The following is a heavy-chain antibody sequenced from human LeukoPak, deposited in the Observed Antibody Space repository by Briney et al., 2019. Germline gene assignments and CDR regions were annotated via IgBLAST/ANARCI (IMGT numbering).Heavy chain of an antibody. J-gene: IGHJ4*02. CDR1: GGSISSNTYY. Sequence: SETLSLTCIVSGGSISSNTYYWGWIRQTPEKGLDWIGSIHYSGRTLYNPSLDSRVTISVDTSTHQFSLRLTSVTGADTAVYYCARHTPATVGIYFDYWGQGTLVTVSS. D-gene: IGHD1-26*01. CDR2: IHYSGRT. CDR3: ARHTPATVGIYFDY. V-gene: IGHV4-39*01.